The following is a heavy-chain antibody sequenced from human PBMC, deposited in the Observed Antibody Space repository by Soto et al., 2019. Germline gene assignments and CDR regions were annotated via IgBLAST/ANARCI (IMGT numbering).Heavy chain of an antibody. Sequence: EVQLVESGGGLVQPGGSLRLSCAASGFTFSSYWMHCVRQAPGKGLLWVSRINSDGRSTSYADFVKGRFTISRDNAKNTMYLQMNSVRAEDTAVYFCAIDGYPPYYDFWSRSGAKYYFDYWGQGTLVTVSS. V-gene: IGHV3-74*01. J-gene: IGHJ4*02. CDR3: AIDGYPPYYDFWSRSGAKYYFDY. D-gene: IGHD3-3*01. CDR1: GFTFSSYW. CDR2: INSDGRST.